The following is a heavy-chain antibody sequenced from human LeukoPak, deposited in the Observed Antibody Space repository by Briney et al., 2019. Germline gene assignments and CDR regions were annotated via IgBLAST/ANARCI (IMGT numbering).Heavy chain of an antibody. Sequence: GGSLRLSCAASGFTFSSYEMNCVRQSPGKGLEWVANIGPDGSDKQYVDSMKGRFTISRDNAQNSVYLHMNSLTAEDTAVYYCARFRRSAQSYWGQGILVTVSS. V-gene: IGHV3-7*01. D-gene: IGHD2-15*01. J-gene: IGHJ4*02. CDR1: GFTFSSYE. CDR2: IGPDGSDK. CDR3: ARFRRSAQSY.